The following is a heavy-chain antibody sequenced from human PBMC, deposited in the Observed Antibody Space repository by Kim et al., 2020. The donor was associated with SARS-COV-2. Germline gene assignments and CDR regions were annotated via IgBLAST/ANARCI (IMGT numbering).Heavy chain of an antibody. D-gene: IGHD3-16*01. CDR3: ARDLGGSWPWAD. V-gene: IGHV1-46*04. Sequence: ASVKVSCKASGYALTSDHMHWVRQAPGQGLEWMGIITPNSGRTSYTEKLQGRVTMTTDTSTSTVYMELSSLRYDDTAMYYCARDLGGSWPWADWGQGTMVTVSS. J-gene: IGHJ4*02. CDR1: GYALTSDH. CDR2: ITPNSGRT.